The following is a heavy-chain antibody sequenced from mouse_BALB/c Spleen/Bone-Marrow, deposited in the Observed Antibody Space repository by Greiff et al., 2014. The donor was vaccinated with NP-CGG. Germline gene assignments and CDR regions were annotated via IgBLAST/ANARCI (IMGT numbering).Heavy chain of an antibody. Sequence: EVQLQQSGGDLVKPGGSLKLSCAASGFTFSSYGMSWVRQTPDKRLEWVATISSGGSYTYYPDSVKGRFTISRDNAKNTLYLQMSSLKSEDTAMYDCARQYGNLGVMDYWGQGTSVTVSS. J-gene: IGHJ4*01. CDR2: ISSGGSYT. CDR3: ARQYGNLGVMDY. D-gene: IGHD2-1*01. V-gene: IGHV5-6*01. CDR1: GFTFSSYG.